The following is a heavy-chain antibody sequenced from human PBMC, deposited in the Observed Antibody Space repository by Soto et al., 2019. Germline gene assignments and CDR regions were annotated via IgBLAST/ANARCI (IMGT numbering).Heavy chain of an antibody. CDR3: ASHYDMWSGYLSPVDY. CDR2: IDTSGTKI. CDR1: GYTFSDYY. Sequence: QVQLVESGGDLVKPGGSLRLSCAASGYTFSDYYMSWIRQATGKGREWISYIDTSGTKIYYADSVKGRCTITRDNDKNSLYLEMNSLRDEDTAVYYCASHYDMWSGYLSPVDYWGQGTLVTVSS. D-gene: IGHD3-3*01. J-gene: IGHJ4*02. V-gene: IGHV3-11*01.